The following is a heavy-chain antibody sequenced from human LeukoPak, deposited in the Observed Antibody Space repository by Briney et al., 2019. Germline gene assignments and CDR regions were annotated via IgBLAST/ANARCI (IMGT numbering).Heavy chain of an antibody. V-gene: IGHV3-53*01. CDR1: GFTVSGNY. CDR2: IYSGGST. D-gene: IGHD6-13*01. Sequence: GGSLRLSCAASGFTVSGNYLSWVRQAPGKGLEWVSVIYSGGSTYYADSVKGRFTISRDNSKNTLYLQMNSLRAEDTAVYYCAREYSSSWYPTNWFDPWGQGTLVTVSS. CDR3: AREYSSSWYPTNWFDP. J-gene: IGHJ5*02.